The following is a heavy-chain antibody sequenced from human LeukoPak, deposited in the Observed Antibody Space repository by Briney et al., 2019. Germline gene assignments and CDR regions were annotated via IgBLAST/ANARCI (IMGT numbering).Heavy chain of an antibody. D-gene: IGHD6-13*01. CDR2: INAGNGNT. Sequence: ASVKVFCKASGYTFTSYAMHWVRQAPGQRLEWMGWINAGNGNTKYSQKFQGRVTITRDTSASTAYMELSSLRSEDTAVYYCARSGIAAAGYNWFDPWGQGTLVTVSS. J-gene: IGHJ5*02. CDR3: ARSGIAAAGYNWFDP. V-gene: IGHV1-3*01. CDR1: GYTFTSYA.